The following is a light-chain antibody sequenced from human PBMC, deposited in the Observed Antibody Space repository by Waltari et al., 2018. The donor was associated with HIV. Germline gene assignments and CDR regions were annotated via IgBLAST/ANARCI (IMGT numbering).Light chain of an antibody. CDR2: RDN. J-gene: IGLJ3*02. CDR1: SAIIGNT. Sequence: QSVLTQPPSASGTPGQRVTISCSGSSAIIGNTLYWYKQLPGTAPKVLIYRDNQRPSGVPDRFSGSRSGTSASLDVSGLRSEDEANYFCAAWDDTLSGWVFGGGTKLTVL. CDR3: AAWDDTLSGWV. V-gene: IGLV1-47*01.